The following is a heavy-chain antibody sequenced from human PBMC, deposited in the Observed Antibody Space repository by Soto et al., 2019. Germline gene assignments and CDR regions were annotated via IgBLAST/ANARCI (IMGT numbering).Heavy chain of an antibody. CDR2: IGTLDDT. CDR3: ARGLRHGSGSSRPGPIDGFDI. D-gene: IGHD3-10*01. Sequence: PGGSLRLSCAASGFTFKIYDMHWVRQVTGKGLEWVSGIGTLDDTFYGDFVRGRFTFSREDAKNSLYLQMKSLRAGDTGVYYCARGLRHGSGSSRPGPIDGFDIWGQGTTVTVSS. V-gene: IGHV3-13*01. J-gene: IGHJ3*02. CDR1: GFTFKIYD.